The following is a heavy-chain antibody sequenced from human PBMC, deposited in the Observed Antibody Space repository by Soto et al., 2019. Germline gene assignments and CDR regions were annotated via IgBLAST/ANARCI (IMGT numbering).Heavy chain of an antibody. Sequence: SETLSLTCAVYGGSFSGYYWSWIRQPPGKGLEWIGEINHSGSTNYNPSLKSRVTISVDTSKNQFSLKLSSVTAADTAVYYCARALDYYGSGSCWGQGTLVTVSS. D-gene: IGHD3-10*01. CDR1: GGSFSGYY. CDR3: ARALDYYGSGSC. V-gene: IGHV4-34*01. CDR2: INHSGST. J-gene: IGHJ4*02.